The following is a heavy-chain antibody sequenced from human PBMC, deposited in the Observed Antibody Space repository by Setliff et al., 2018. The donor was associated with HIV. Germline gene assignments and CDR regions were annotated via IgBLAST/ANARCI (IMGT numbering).Heavy chain of an antibody. D-gene: IGHD6-13*01. CDR1: GGSISSSNYY. V-gene: IGHV4-39*07. CDR3: ARIGSGWSVGWFDP. Sequence: SETLSLTCTVSGGSISSSNYYWAWIRQAPGKGLEWIGCIDASANTYYIPSLKSRATISIDTSKNQLYLKLRSVTAADTAVYYCARIGSGWSVGWFDPWGQGTLVTVSS. CDR2: IDASANT. J-gene: IGHJ5*02.